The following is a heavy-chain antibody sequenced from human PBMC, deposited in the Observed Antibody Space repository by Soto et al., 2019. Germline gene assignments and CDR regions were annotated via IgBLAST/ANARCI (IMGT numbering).Heavy chain of an antibody. J-gene: IGHJ4*02. CDR3: AKAPKMALTDY. Sequence: GSLRLSGAAAGFPFSRYRMNWVRQAPGNALEWVAYISSSSSTIYDADSVKGRFTISSDNAKNSLYLQMNSLRAKDTALYYCAKAPKMALTDYWGQGTLVTVSS. D-gene: IGHD5-12*01. CDR2: ISSSSSTI. V-gene: IGHV3-48*04. CDR1: GFPFSRYR.